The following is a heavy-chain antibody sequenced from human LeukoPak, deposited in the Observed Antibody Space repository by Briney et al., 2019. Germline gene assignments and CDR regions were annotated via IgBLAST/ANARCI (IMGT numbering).Heavy chain of an antibody. J-gene: IGHJ3*02. CDR3: TRVRIAAARAFDI. CDR2: IKQDESEK. CDR1: GFTFSNYW. Sequence: GGSLRLSCAASGFTFSNYWMSWVRQAPGKGLEWVANIKQDESEKYYVDSVKGRFTISRDNAKNSLSLQMNSLRAEDTAVYYCTRVRIAAARAFDIWGQGTMVTVSS. V-gene: IGHV3-7*01. D-gene: IGHD6-13*01.